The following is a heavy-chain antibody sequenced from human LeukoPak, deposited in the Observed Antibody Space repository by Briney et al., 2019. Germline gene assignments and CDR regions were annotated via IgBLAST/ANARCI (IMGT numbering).Heavy chain of an antibody. J-gene: IGHJ1*01. V-gene: IGHV1-18*01. CDR2: ISTYNGKT. Sequence: GASVKVSCKASGYTFTSYGITWVRQAPGQGLEWMGWISTYNGKTNHAQRLQDRITMTTDTSTRTTYMELRSLRSDDTAVYYCATCLCSYGVCYGECEYFQHWGQGTLVTVAS. D-gene: IGHD2-8*01. CDR3: ATCLCSYGVCYGECEYFQH. CDR1: GYTFTSYG.